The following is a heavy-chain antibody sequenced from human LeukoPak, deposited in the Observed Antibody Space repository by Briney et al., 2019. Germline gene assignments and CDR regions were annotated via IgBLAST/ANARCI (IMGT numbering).Heavy chain of an antibody. Sequence: SETLSLTCTVSGGSISSYYWSWIRQPPGKRLEGIGRIHTGGSTNYNPSLKTRVTMSVDTSKNQISLKLSSVTAADTAVYYCAGGRGSWGQGTLVTVSS. CDR3: AGGRGS. J-gene: IGHJ4*02. V-gene: IGHV4-4*07. CDR1: GGSISSYY. D-gene: IGHD3-16*01. CDR2: IHTGGST.